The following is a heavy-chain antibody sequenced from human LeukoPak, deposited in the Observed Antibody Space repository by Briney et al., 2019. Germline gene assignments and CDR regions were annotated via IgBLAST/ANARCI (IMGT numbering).Heavy chain of an antibody. V-gene: IGHV1-69*13. Sequence: SVKVSCKASGYTFTSYGISWVRQAPGQGLEWMGGIIPIFGTANYAQKFQGRVTITADESTSTAYMELSSLRSEDTAVYYCARGYTSSSGRTMDVWGQGTTVTVSS. CDR2: IIPIFGTA. D-gene: IGHD6-6*01. CDR1: GYTFTSYG. J-gene: IGHJ6*02. CDR3: ARGYTSSSGRTMDV.